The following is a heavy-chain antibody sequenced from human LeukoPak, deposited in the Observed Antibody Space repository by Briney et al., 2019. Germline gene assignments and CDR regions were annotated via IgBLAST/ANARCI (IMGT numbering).Heavy chain of an antibody. V-gene: IGHV4-34*01. J-gene: IGHJ4*02. CDR1: GGSLSGFY. D-gene: IGHD3-10*01. Sequence: PETLSLTCAVYGGSLSGFYWSWIRQSPGKGLEWIGEGGDRGGTKYSPSLKSRVTISADTSKNQFSLKLSSVTAADTAVYYCARDRYYYGSGSPTLGYWGQGTLVTVSS. CDR2: GGDRGGT. CDR3: ARDRYYYGSGSPTLGY.